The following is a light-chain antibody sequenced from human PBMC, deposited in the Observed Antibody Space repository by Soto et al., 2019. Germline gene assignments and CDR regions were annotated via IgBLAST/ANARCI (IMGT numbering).Light chain of an antibody. CDR1: RSNIGAGYD. CDR2: GNN. Sequence: QSVLTQPPSVSGAPGQRVTISCTGSRSNIGAGYDVHYYQQLPGRAPKLLIYGNNNRPSGVPDRFSGSKSGTSASLAITGLRADDEADYYCQSYDISLSGFVFGTGTKVTVL. J-gene: IGLJ1*01. V-gene: IGLV1-40*01. CDR3: QSYDISLSGFV.